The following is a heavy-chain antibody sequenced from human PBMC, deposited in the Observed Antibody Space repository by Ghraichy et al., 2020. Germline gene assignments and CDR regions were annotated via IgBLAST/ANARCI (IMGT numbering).Heavy chain of an antibody. CDR3: ARDPLPGTIFGVVTYYFDY. V-gene: IGHV3-30*04. CDR2: ISYDGSNK. Sequence: GGSLRLSCAASGFTFSSYAMHWVRQAPGKGLEWVAVISYDGSNKYYADSVKGRFTISRDNSKNTLYLQMNSLRAEDTAVYYCARDPLPGTIFGVVTYYFDYWGQGTLVTVSS. D-gene: IGHD3-3*01. CDR1: GFTFSSYA. J-gene: IGHJ4*02.